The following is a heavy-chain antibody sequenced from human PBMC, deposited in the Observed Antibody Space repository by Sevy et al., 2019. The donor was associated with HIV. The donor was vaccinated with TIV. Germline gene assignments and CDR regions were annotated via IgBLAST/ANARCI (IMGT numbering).Heavy chain of an antibody. CDR3: ATTKDFHESYGSPFDY. J-gene: IGHJ4*02. D-gene: IGHD3-10*01. V-gene: IGHV1-24*01. CDR1: GSTLSRLS. CDR2: FDPEDRET. Sequence: AAVKVSCKVSGSTLSRLSMHWVRQVPGKGLEWMGSFDPEDRETIYARKFQDRVSMTEDTSTDIAYMELSSLRSEDTAVYYCATTKDFHESYGSPFDYWGQGTLVTVSS.